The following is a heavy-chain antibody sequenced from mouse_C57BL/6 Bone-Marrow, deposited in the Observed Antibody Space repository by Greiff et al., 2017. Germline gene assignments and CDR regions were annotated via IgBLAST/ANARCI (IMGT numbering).Heavy chain of an antibody. CDR2: IYPSDSET. V-gene: IGHV1-52*01. CDR3: ARRGYYYGSSPCAY. Sequence: QVQLQQPWAELVRPGSSVKLSCTASGYTFTSYWMHWVKQRPFQGLEWICNIYPSDSETHYNQKFKDKATLTVDKSSSTHYIRLSGLASEDCAVYCCARRGYYYGSSPCAYWGQGTLVTVSA. J-gene: IGHJ3*01. CDR1: GYTFTSYW. D-gene: IGHD1-1*01.